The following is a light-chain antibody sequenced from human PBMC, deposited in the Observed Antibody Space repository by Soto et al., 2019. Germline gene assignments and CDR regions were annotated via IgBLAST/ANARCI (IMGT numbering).Light chain of an antibody. V-gene: IGKV1-8*01. Sequence: AIRMIRSPSSFSASTGDRVTITCRASQGISSYLAWYQQKPGKAPKLLIYAASTLQSGVPSRFSGSGSGTDVTLTISCLQSEDFATYYCQQYYSYPRTFGQGTKVEIK. J-gene: IGKJ1*01. CDR1: QGISSY. CDR2: AAS. CDR3: QQYYSYPRT.